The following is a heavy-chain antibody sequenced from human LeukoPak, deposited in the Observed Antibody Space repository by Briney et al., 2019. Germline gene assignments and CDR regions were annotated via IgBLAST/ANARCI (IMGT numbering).Heavy chain of an antibody. CDR1: GGSISSYY. J-gene: IGHJ4*02. CDR3: ARARGHDFWSGYPYYFDY. D-gene: IGHD3-3*01. V-gene: IGHV4-59*01. Sequence: PSETLSLTCTVSGGSISSYYWSWIRQPPGKGLEWIGYIYYSGSTNYNPSLKSRVTISVDTSKNQFSLKLSSVTAADTAVYYCARARGHDFWSGYPYYFDYWGQGTLVTVSS. CDR2: IYYSGST.